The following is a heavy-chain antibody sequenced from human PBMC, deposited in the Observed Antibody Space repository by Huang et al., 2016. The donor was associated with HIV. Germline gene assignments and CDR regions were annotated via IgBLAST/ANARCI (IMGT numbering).Heavy chain of an antibody. CDR2: INPSGAST. D-gene: IGHD3-10*01. CDR1: GYTFTTYH. V-gene: IGHV1-46*01. Sequence: QVQLVQSGAEVKKPGASVKISCKASGYTFTTYHMHWVRQAPGQGLAWVGMINPSGASTRYAQTFQGRVTMTSDTSTSTVYMELSSLTPEDTAVYYCARALLLFGLGSPLDFWGQGSLVTVSS. CDR3: ARALLLFGLGSPLDF. J-gene: IGHJ4*02.